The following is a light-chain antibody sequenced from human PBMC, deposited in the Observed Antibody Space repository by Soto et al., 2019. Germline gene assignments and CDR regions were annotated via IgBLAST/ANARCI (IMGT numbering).Light chain of an antibody. V-gene: IGLV2-14*03. J-gene: IGLJ3*02. CDR1: SSDVGGYNY. CDR3: SSYTSRDTLV. Sequence: QSVLTQPASVSGSPGQSITISCTGTSSDVGGYNYVSWYQHLPGKAPKLMIYDVNNRPSGVSRRFSGSKSGNTASLTISGLQAEDEADYYCSSYTSRDTLVFGGGTKVTVL. CDR2: DVN.